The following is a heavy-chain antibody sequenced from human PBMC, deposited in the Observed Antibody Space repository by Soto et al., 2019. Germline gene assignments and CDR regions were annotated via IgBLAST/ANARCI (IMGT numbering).Heavy chain of an antibody. CDR3: ARGQMKDYYYYGMDV. Sequence: VQLVESGGGLVQPGRSLRLSCAASGFTFSSYGMHWVRQAPGKGLEWVAVIWYDGSNKYYADSVKGRFTISRDNSKNTLYLQMNSLRAEDTAVYYCARGQMKDYYYYGMDVWGQGTTVTVSS. CDR1: GFTFSSYG. CDR2: IWYDGSNK. J-gene: IGHJ6*02. V-gene: IGHV3-33*08.